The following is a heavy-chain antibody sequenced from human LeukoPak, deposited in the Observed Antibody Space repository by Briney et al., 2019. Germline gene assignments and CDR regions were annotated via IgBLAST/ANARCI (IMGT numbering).Heavy chain of an antibody. J-gene: IGHJ4*02. CDR3: ARVGMATMHFDY. D-gene: IGHD5-24*01. CDR2: IYYSGST. CDR1: GGSISSGDYY. V-gene: IGHV4-30-4*01. Sequence: PSETLSLTCTVSGGSISSGDYYWSWIRQPPGKGLEWIGYIYYSGSTYYNPSLKSRVTISVDTSKNQFSLKLSSVTAADTVVYYCARVGMATMHFDYWGQGTLVTVSS.